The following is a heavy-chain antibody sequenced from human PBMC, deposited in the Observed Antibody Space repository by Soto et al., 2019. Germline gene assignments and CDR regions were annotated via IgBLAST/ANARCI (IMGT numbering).Heavy chain of an antibody. CDR3: AKDRRAGGNSAFYFDF. CDR1: GFKFSNYA. V-gene: IGHV3-23*01. CDR2: ISATGGGT. D-gene: IGHD3-16*01. Sequence: LRLSCAASGFKFSNYAMSWVRQAPGKGLEWVSLISATGGGTYYADSVKGRFTISRDNSHNTLYLQVHILTAEDTAVYYCAKDRRAGGNSAFYFDFWGQGAQVTVSS. J-gene: IGHJ4*02.